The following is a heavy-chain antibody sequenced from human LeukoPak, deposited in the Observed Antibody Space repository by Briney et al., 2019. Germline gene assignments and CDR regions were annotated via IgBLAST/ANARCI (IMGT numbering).Heavy chain of an antibody. J-gene: IGHJ6*03. Sequence: PSETLSLTCTVSGGSISSYYWSWIRQPPGKGLEWIGYIYYSGSTNYNPSLKSRVTISVDTSKNQFSLKLSSVTAADTAVYYCARVGLSSSFLYYYYYMDVWGKGTTVTVSS. D-gene: IGHD6-13*01. CDR3: ARVGLSSSFLYYYYYMDV. CDR1: GGSISSYY. V-gene: IGHV4-59*01. CDR2: IYYSGST.